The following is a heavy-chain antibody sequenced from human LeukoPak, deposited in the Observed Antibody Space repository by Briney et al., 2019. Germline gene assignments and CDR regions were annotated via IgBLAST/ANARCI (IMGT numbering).Heavy chain of an antibody. D-gene: IGHD5-24*01. CDR2: ISYSGST. CDR1: GGSISSYY. CDR3: ARESQEKYYFDY. Sequence: SETLSLTCTVSGGSISSYYWSWIRQPPGKGLEWIGYISYSGSTNYNPSLKSRVTISVDTSKNQFSLKLSSVTAADTAVYYCARESQEKYYFDYWGQGTLVTVSS. J-gene: IGHJ4*02. V-gene: IGHV4-59*12.